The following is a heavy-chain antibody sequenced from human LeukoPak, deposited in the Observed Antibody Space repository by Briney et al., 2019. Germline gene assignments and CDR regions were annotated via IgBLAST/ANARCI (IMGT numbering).Heavy chain of an antibody. CDR3: VRDAWFGESRA. Sequence: PGGSLRLSCAASGFTFTNYWMSWVRQAPGKGLEWVANIKQDGSEKYYVDSVKGRFTISRDNARNSVYLQMNSLRAEDTAVFYCVRDAWFGESRAGGQGTLVTVSS. CDR1: GFTFTNYW. J-gene: IGHJ4*02. D-gene: IGHD3-10*01. CDR2: IKQDGSEK. V-gene: IGHV3-7*01.